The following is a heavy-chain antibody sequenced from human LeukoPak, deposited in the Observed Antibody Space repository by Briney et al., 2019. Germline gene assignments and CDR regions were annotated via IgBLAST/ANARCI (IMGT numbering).Heavy chain of an antibody. D-gene: IGHD6-19*01. J-gene: IGHJ5*02. CDR1: GFTFSRFG. Sequence: GGSLRLSCAASGFTFSRFGMNWVRQAPGKGLEWVSYISSSGSTVYYADSVKGRFTISRDNAKNSLYLQMNSLRAEDTAVYYCARDGSGWYFWFDPWGQGTLVTVSS. CDR2: ISSSGSTV. V-gene: IGHV3-48*03. CDR3: ARDGSGWYFWFDP.